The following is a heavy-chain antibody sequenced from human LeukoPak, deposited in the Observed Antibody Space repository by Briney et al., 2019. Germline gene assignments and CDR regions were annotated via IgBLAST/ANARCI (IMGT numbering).Heavy chain of an antibody. CDR2: IIPIFGTA. D-gene: IGHD3-10*01. CDR3: AVGNWFDP. CDR1: GGTFTSYA. Sequence: SVKVSCKASGGTFTSYAISWVRQAPGQGLEWMGGIIPIFGTANYAQKFQGRVTITSDESTSTAYLELSSVRSEDTAVYYCAVGNWFDPWGQGTLVTVSS. V-gene: IGHV1-69*13. J-gene: IGHJ5*02.